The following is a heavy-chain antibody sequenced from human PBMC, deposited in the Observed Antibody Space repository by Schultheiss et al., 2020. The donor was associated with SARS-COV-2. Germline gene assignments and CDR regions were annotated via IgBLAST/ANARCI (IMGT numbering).Heavy chain of an antibody. CDR3: ARDLSGAAAGTLWPNWFDP. J-gene: IGHJ5*02. D-gene: IGHD6-13*01. CDR1: GFTFSSYG. V-gene: IGHV3-30*19. CDR2: IWYDGSNK. Sequence: GGSLRLSCAASGFTFSSYGMHWVRQAPGKGLEWVAVIWYDGSNKYYADSVKGRFTISRDNSKNTLYLQMNSLRAEDTAVYYCARDLSGAAAGTLWPNWFDPWGQGTLVTVSS.